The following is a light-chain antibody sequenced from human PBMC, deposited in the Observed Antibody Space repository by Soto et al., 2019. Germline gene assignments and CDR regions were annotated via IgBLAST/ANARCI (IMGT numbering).Light chain of an antibody. Sequence: DIQMTQSPSSLSASVGDRVTITCRASQSISTYLIWYQQKPGKAPKLLIYDVSSLESGVPSRFSGSGSGTEFTLAISSLQPDDFATYYCQQYNSYPWTFGQGTKVE. CDR3: QQYNSYPWT. CDR2: DVS. J-gene: IGKJ1*01. V-gene: IGKV1-5*01. CDR1: QSISTY.